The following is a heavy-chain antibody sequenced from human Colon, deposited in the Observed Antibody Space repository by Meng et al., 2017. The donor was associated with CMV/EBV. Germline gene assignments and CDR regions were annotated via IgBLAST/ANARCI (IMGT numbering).Heavy chain of an antibody. J-gene: IGHJ6*02. Sequence: GGSLRLSCAASGFTFSSYSMNWVRQAPGKGLEWVSSISSSSSYIYYADSVKGRFTISRDNAKNSLYLQMNSLRAEDTAVYYCARDKKLELRGYYYYGMDVWGQGTTVTVSS. D-gene: IGHD1-7*01. CDR3: ARDKKLELRGYYYYGMDV. CDR1: GFTFSSYS. CDR2: ISSSSSYI. V-gene: IGHV3-21*01.